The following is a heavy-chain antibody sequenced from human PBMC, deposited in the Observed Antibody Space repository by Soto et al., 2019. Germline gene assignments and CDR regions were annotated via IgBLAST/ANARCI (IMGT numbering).Heavy chain of an antibody. Sequence: PSETLSLTCTVSGGSISSYYWSWIRQPPGKGLEWIGYIYYSGSTNYNPSLKSRVTISVDTSKNQFSLKLSSVTAADTAVYYCAREDHRPHSGYDTWGQGTLVTVSS. D-gene: IGHD5-12*01. J-gene: IGHJ5*02. V-gene: IGHV4-59*01. CDR1: GGSISSYY. CDR3: AREDHRPHSGYDT. CDR2: IYYSGST.